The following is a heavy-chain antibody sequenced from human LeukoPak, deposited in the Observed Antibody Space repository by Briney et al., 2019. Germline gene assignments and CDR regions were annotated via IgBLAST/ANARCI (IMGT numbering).Heavy chain of an antibody. V-gene: IGHV3-30*02. D-gene: IGHD3-10*01. CDR1: GFTFSDYG. J-gene: IGHJ4*02. Sequence: GGSLRLSRAASGFTFSDYGMHWVRQAPGKGLEWVAFLRYDGTNEYYSDSVRGRFSISRDNSKNTVYLQMNRLRAEDTAVYYCAKDRISLGELLPSLEYWGQGILVTVSS. CDR2: LRYDGTNE. CDR3: AKDRISLGELLPSLEY.